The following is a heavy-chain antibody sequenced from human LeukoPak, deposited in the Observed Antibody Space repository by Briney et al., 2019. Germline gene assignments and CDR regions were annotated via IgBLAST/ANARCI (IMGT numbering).Heavy chain of an antibody. CDR3: ARVGYSNAFDI. D-gene: IGHD2-15*01. CDR1: GGSISSGGYY. V-gene: IGHV4-31*03. Sequence: PSETLSLTCTVSGGSISSGGYYWSWIRQHPGKGLEWIGYIYYSGSTYYNPSLKSRVTISVDTSENQFSLKLSSVTAADTAVYYCARVGYSNAFDIWGQGTMVTVSS. CDR2: IYYSGST. J-gene: IGHJ3*02.